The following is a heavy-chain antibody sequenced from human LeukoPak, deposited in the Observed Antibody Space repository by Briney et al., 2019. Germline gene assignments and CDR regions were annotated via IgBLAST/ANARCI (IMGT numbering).Heavy chain of an antibody. D-gene: IGHD5-12*01. CDR2: ISWNSGSI. CDR3: AKWGQAVATIAGYFDY. V-gene: IGHV3-9*01. J-gene: IGHJ4*02. Sequence: PGGSLRLSCAASGFTFDDYAMHWVRQAPGKGLEWVSGISWNSGSIGYADSVKGRFTISRDNAKNSLYLQMNSLRAEDTALYYCAKWGQAVATIAGYFDYWGQGTLVTVSS. CDR1: GFTFDDYA.